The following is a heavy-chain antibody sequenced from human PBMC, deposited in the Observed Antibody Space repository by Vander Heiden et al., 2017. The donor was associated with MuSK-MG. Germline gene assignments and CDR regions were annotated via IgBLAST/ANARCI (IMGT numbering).Heavy chain of an antibody. V-gene: IGHV3-23*01. CDR1: GFTFSSYA. J-gene: IGHJ4*02. D-gene: IGHD6-13*01. Sequence: EVQLLASGGGLVQPGGSLRLSCAASGFTFSSYAMSWVPQAPGKGLEWVSSIGGSDGNTYYADSVKGLFTISRDNSKNTLYLQMNSLRAEDTAVYYCAKDREGGSWLPHFDYWGQGTLVTVSP. CDR2: IGGSDGNT. CDR3: AKDREGGSWLPHFDY.